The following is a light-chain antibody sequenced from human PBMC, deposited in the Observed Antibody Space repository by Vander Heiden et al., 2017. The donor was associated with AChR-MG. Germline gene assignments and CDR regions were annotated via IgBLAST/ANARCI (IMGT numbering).Light chain of an antibody. CDR2: DTS. CDR1: QDISNY. V-gene: IGKV1-33*01. CDR3: QQDDNLLT. Sequence: DIQMTQSPSSLSASVGDRVTITCQASQDISNYLNWYQQKPGKAPKLLIYDTSKLKTGVPSRFSGSGSGTDFTFTISSLQPEDIATYYCQQDDNLLTFGPGTKVDIK. J-gene: IGKJ3*01.